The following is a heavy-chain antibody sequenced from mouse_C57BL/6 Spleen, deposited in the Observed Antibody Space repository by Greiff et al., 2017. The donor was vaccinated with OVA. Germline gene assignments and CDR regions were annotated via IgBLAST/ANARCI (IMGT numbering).Heavy chain of an antibody. D-gene: IGHD1-2*01. CDR3: VRPFLLLRRYAMDY. Sequence: EVKLMESGGGLVQPKGSLKLSCAASGFSFNTYAMNWVRQAPGKGLEWVARIRSKSNNYATYYADSVKDRFTISRDDSESMLYLQMNNLKTEDTAMYYCVRPFLLLRRYAMDYWGQGTSVTVSS. CDR1: GFSFNTYA. J-gene: IGHJ4*01. CDR2: IRSKSNNYAT. V-gene: IGHV10-1*01.